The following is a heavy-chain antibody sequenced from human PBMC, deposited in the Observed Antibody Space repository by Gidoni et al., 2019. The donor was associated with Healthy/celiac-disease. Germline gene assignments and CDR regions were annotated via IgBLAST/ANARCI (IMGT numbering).Heavy chain of an antibody. V-gene: IGHV1-18*04. J-gene: IGHJ6*02. Sequence: VQLVQSGAEVKKPGASVKVSCKASGYPFTRYGISWVRQAPGQGLEWMGWISAYNGNTNYAQKLQGRVTMTTDTSTSTAYMELRSLRSDDTAVYYCARDGAQNVPIYYYYGMDVWGQGTTVTVSS. CDR2: ISAYNGNT. CDR3: ARDGAQNVPIYYYYGMDV. D-gene: IGHD1-1*01. CDR1: GYPFTRYG.